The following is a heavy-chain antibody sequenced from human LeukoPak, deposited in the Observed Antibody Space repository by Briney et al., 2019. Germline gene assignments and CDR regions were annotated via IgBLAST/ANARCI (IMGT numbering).Heavy chain of an antibody. J-gene: IGHJ6*02. CDR3: ARDLGYSSGWPRNYYYGMDV. V-gene: IGHV1-69*04. CDR2: IIPILGIA. Sequence: SVKVSCKASGGTFSSYTISWVRRAPGQGLEWMGRIIPILGIANYAQKFQGRVTITADKSTSTAYMELSSLRSEDTAVYYCARDLGYSSGWPRNYYYGMDVWGQGTTVTVSS. CDR1: GGTFSSYT. D-gene: IGHD6-19*01.